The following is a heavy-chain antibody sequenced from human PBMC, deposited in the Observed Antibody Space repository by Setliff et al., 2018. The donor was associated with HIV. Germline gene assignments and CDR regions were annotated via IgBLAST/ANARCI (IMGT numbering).Heavy chain of an antibody. CDR1: GFTFNNYA. J-gene: IGHJ4*02. CDR3: AEVRLPY. D-gene: IGHD3-10*01. Sequence: GGSLRLSCVASGFTFNNYAMSWVRQAPGKGLEWVSSISGSGNSAYYADSVKGRFTISRDNSKDTLYLQMNSLRAEDTAVYYCAEVRLPYWGQGTLVTVSS. V-gene: IGHV3-23*01. CDR2: ISGSGNSA.